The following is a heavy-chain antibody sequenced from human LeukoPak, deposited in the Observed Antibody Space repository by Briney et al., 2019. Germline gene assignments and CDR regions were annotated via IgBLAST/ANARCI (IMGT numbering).Heavy chain of an antibody. V-gene: IGHV1-69*05. CDR3: ARGLQYQLLKALGYYYMDV. CDR1: GGTFSSHA. D-gene: IGHD2-2*01. Sequence: ASVKVSCKASGGTFSSHAIAWVRQAPGQGPEWMGGIIPISGTANYAQKFQGRVTITTDESTSTAYMELSSLTSDDTAVYYCARGLQYQLLKALGYYYMDVWGEGATVTVSS. J-gene: IGHJ6*03. CDR2: IIPISGTA.